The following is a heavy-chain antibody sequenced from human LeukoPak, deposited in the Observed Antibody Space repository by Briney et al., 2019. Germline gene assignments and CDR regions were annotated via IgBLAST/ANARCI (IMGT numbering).Heavy chain of an antibody. Sequence: GGSLRLSCAASGFTVSSNYMSWVRQAPGNGLEWVSVIYSGGSTYYADSVKGRFTISRDNSKNTLYLQMNSLRAEDTAVYYCAKHGYSSSWPQVPSDYWGQGTLVTVSS. CDR1: GFTVSSNY. CDR2: IYSGGST. V-gene: IGHV3-66*04. CDR3: AKHGYSSSWPQVPSDY. J-gene: IGHJ4*02. D-gene: IGHD6-13*01.